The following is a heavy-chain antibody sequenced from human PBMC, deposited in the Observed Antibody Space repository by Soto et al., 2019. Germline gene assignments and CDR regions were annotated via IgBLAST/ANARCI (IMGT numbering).Heavy chain of an antibody. CDR1: GYSFTIYW. Sequence: GESLKISCKGSGYSFTIYWIGWVRQMPGKGLEWMGIIYTGDSDTRHSPSFQGQVTISADKSISTAYLQWSSLKASDTAMYYCARHARAYSGGDCYSDWGDYWGQGTLVTVSS. J-gene: IGHJ4*02. CDR3: ARHARAYSGGDCYSDWGDY. D-gene: IGHD2-21*02. CDR2: IYTGDSDT. V-gene: IGHV5-51*01.